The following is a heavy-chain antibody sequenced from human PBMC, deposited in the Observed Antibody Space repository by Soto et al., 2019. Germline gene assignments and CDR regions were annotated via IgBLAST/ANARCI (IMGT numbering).Heavy chain of an antibody. V-gene: IGHV3-33*01. CDR3: ARDRLGREGKVAARPSYFDY. J-gene: IGHJ4*02. CDR1: GFTFSSYG. D-gene: IGHD6-6*01. CDR2: IWYDGSNK. Sequence: GGSLRLSCAASGFTFSSYGMHWVRQAPGKGLEWVAVIWYDGSNKYYADSVKGRFTISRDNSKNTLYLQMNSLRAEDTAVYYCARDRLGREGKVAARPSYFDYWGQGTLVTVSS.